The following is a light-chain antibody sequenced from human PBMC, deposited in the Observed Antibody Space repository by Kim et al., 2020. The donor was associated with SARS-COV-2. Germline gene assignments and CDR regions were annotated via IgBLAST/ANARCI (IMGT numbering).Light chain of an antibody. Sequence: TIFFSRSISNIGTNSVSWYQQLPGTAPKLLIYDNNKRPSGIPDRFSGSKAGTSATLAITGLQTGDEADYYCGTWDSSLSVVVFGGGTQLTVL. CDR2: DNN. CDR3: GTWDSSLSVVV. CDR1: ISNIGTNS. V-gene: IGLV1-51*01. J-gene: IGLJ2*01.